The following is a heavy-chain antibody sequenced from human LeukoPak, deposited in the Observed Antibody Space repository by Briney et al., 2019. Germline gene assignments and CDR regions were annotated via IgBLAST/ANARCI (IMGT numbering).Heavy chain of an antibody. CDR1: GFTVSSNY. V-gene: IGHV3-53*01. D-gene: IGHD3-10*01. CDR3: AREAENYYAMEWYYYMDV. J-gene: IGHJ6*03. Sequence: SGGSLRLSCAASGFTVSSNYMSWVRQAPGKGLEWVSVIYSGGSTYYADSVKGRFTISRDNSKNTLYLQMNSLRAEDTAVYYCAREAENYYAMEWYYYMDVWGKGTTVTVSS. CDR2: IYSGGST.